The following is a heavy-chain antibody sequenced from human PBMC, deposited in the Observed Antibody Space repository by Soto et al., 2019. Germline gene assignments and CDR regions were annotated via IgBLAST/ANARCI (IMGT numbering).Heavy chain of an antibody. CDR2: IYHSGSA. V-gene: IGHV4-4*02. J-gene: IGHJ5*01. D-gene: IGHD2-2*01. CDR3: ARGVPAANEGYYQLDS. Sequence: QVQLQESGPGLVEPSGTLSLTCAVSGGSISSNHLWSWVRQSPVKGLEWIGEIYHSGSATYNPSLKSRVTISVDKSNNQFFLSLRSVTAADTAVFYCARGVPAANEGYYQLDSWGQGALVTVSS. CDR1: GGSISSNHL.